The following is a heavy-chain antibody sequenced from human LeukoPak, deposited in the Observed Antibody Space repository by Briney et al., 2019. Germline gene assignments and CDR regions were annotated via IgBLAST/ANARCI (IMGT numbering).Heavy chain of an antibody. CDR3: ARERASAGPHFDH. Sequence: SETLSLTCDVSGGSISTYYWSWIRQPPGKGREWIGYNYNSGTTNYNPSLRSRVTVSVDRSKSQFSLRLTSVTAADTAVYYCARERASAGPHFDHWGRGILVTVSS. CDR1: GGSISTYY. D-gene: IGHD6-13*01. CDR2: NYNSGTT. J-gene: IGHJ4*02. V-gene: IGHV4-59*01.